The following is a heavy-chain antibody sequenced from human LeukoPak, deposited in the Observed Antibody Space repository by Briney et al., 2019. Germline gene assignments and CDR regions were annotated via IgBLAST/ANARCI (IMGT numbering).Heavy chain of an antibody. V-gene: IGHV4-39*01. CDR1: GGSISSSSSY. D-gene: IGHD3-22*01. J-gene: IGHJ2*01. CDR3: ARYESSAYGIDV. CDR2: IYYSGST. Sequence: RASQTLSLTCTVSGGSISSSSSYWVWIRQPPGMGLEWIGSIYYSGSTYSNPSIKSRVTISVDTSKNQFSLKVSSVAAADTAVYYCARYESSAYGIDVWGRGTLVTVSS.